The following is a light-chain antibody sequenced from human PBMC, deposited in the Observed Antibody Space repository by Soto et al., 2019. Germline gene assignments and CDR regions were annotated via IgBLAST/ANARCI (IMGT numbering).Light chain of an antibody. CDR3: QQSHSAPLT. J-gene: IGKJ4*01. V-gene: IGKV1-39*01. CDR1: QSISSN. CDR2: AAS. Sequence: QMTQSPSSLFASVGDRVTITCRASQSISSNLNWYQQKVGQTPRLLIYAASTLKSEVPPMFSGSGSGTEFTLTSSGLQREDFATYYCQQSHSAPLTFGGGTK.